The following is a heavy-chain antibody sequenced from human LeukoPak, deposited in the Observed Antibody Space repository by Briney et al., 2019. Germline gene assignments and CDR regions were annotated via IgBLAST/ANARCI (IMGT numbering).Heavy chain of an antibody. J-gene: IGHJ5*02. Sequence: SETLSLTCTVSGVSISSGDYYWSWIRQPPGKGLEWIGYMYYSGSTYYNPSLKGRVIISLDTSKNQPSLKLSSVTAADTAVYYCARPYYYDSRIDPWGQGTLVTVSS. CDR1: GVSISSGDYY. D-gene: IGHD3-22*01. CDR3: ARPYYYDSRIDP. V-gene: IGHV4-30-4*01. CDR2: MYYSGST.